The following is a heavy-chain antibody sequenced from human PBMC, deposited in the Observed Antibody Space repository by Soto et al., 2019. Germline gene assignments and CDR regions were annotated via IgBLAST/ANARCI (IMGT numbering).Heavy chain of an antibody. CDR3: AYSSTPFDY. CDR2: ISGSGGST. J-gene: IGHJ4*02. D-gene: IGHD6-13*01. Sequence: EVQLLESGGGLVQPGGSLRLSCAASGFTFSSYAMSWVRQAPGKGLEWVSAISGSGGSTYYADSVKGRFTISRDNSKNPLYLQMNSLGAEGTAVYSCAYSSTPFDYWGQGTLVTVSS. V-gene: IGHV3-23*01. CDR1: GFTFSSYA.